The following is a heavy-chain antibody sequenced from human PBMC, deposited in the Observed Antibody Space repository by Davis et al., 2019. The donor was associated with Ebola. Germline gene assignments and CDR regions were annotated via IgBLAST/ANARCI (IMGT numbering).Heavy chain of an antibody. V-gene: IGHV4-61*09. J-gene: IGHJ6*03. D-gene: IGHD1-14*01. Sequence: SETLSLTCTVSGGSISSGSYYWSWIRQPAGKGLEWIGHIYTSGSTNYNPSLKSRVTISVDTSKNQFSLKLSSVTAADTAVYFCARANHANIYYYYMDVWGKGTTVTVSS. CDR3: ARANHANIYYYYMDV. CDR2: IYTSGST. CDR1: GGSISSGSYY.